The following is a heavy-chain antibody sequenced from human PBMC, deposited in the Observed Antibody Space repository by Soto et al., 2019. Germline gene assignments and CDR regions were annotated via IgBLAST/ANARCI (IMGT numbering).Heavy chain of an antibody. CDR2: IYYSGST. CDR3: MLGSGWKDFDY. CDR1: GGSISSSSYY. D-gene: IGHD3-22*01. Sequence: TETLSLTFTVSGGSISSSSYYWGWIRQPPGKGLEWIGNIYYSGSTYYNPSLKSRVTISVDTSKNQFSLKLSSVTAADTAVYYCMLGSGWKDFDYWGQGTLVTV. J-gene: IGHJ4*02. V-gene: IGHV4-39*01.